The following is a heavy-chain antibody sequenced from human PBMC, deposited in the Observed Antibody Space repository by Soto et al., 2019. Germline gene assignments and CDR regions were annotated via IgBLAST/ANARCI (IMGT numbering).Heavy chain of an antibody. CDR3: ARDTHTALDY. V-gene: IGHV3-72*01. CDR1: GFTFSDHY. Sequence: TGGSLRLSCAASGFTFSDHYMDWVRQAPGKRLEWVGRIRNRGQSHIADYAASVKGRFTMSRDDSENSLHLQMNGLKTEDTAVYYCARDTHTALDYWGQGTLVTVSS. D-gene: IGHD2-2*02. CDR2: IRNRGQSHIA. J-gene: IGHJ4*02.